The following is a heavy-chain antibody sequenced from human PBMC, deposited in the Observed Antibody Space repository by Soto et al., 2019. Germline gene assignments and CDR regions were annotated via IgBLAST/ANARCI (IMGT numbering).Heavy chain of an antibody. J-gene: IGHJ5*01. D-gene: IGHD6-13*01. CDR1: GFTFSSHT. CDR3: AKEGRFGSSWPAGDS. V-gene: IGHV3-23*01. CDR2: ISGSGTGT. Sequence: EVHLLASGGGLVQTGGSLRLACAASGFTFSSHTMNWVRQAPGKGLEWVSGISGSGTGTYYAASVKGRFTISRDNSEEAVYLQMSSLAAEDTAVYYCAKEGRFGSSWPAGDSWGQGTLVTVSS.